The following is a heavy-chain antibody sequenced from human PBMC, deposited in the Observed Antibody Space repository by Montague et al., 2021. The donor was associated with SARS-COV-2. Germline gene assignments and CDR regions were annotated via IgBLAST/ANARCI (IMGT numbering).Heavy chain of an antibody. Sequence: SETLSLTCTVSGGSISSNNYYWDWIRQPPGKGLEWIGSIYDSGSTYYNPSLKSRVTISVDTSKNHFSLKLNYVTTADTAVYYCARRGRKLLPVATTIGGFDIWGQETMVTVSS. V-gene: IGHV4-39*02. CDR3: ARRGRKLLPVATTIGGFDI. CDR1: GGSISSNNYY. D-gene: IGHD5-12*01. CDR2: IYDSGST. J-gene: IGHJ3*02.